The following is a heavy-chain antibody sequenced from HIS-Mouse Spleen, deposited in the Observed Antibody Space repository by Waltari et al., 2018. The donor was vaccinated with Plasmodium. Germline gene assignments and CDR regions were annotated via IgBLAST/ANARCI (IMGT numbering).Heavy chain of an antibody. D-gene: IGHD6-13*01. Sequence: EVQLLESGGGLVQPGGSLRLSCAASGFPVSSYAMSWVRQAPGKGLEWVSAISGSGGSTYYADSVKGRFTISRDNSKNTLYLQMNSLRAEDTAVYYCGTAHHSSSWLDFDYWGQGTLVTVSS. J-gene: IGHJ4*02. CDR1: GFPVSSYA. CDR3: GTAHHSSSWLDFDY. CDR2: ISGSGGST. V-gene: IGHV3-23*01.